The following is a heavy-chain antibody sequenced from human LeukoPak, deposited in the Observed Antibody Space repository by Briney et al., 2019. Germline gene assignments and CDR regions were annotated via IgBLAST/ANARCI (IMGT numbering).Heavy chain of an antibody. V-gene: IGHV3-23*01. J-gene: IGHJ4*02. CDR2: ISGSSGST. Sequence: GGALRLSCAASGFTFSSYAMSWVRQTPGKGLEWVSVISGSSGSTYYADSVKGRFTIFRDNSKDTLYLQMNSLRVEDTAIYYCASGRGYSSAAFDYWGQGTLVTVSS. CDR3: ASGRGYSSAAFDY. D-gene: IGHD6-19*01. CDR1: GFTFSSYA.